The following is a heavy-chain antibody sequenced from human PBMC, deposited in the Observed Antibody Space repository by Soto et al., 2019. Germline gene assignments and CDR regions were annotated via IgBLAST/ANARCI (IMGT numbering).Heavy chain of an antibody. V-gene: IGHV1-24*01. J-gene: IGHJ4*01. CDR3: ATETEIHGDTGYDYLGCFDY. CDR2: FDPEDGET. Sequence: ASVKVSCKVSGYTLTELSMHWVRQAPGKGLEWMGGFDPEDGETIYAQKFQGRVTMTEDTSTDTVYMELSSLRSEDTAVYYCATETEIHGDTGYDYLGCFDYWG. D-gene: IGHD5-12*01. CDR1: GYTLTELS.